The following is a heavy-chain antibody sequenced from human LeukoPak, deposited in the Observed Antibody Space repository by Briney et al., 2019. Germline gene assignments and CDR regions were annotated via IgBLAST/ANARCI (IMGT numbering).Heavy chain of an antibody. J-gene: IGHJ4*02. Sequence: GGSLRLSCAASGFTFSNSWMSWVRQAPGKGLEWVANIKRDGSEKYYVDSVKGRFTISRDNSKNTLHLQMNSLRAEDTAVYYCARGYCSGGSCYYFDYWGQGTLVTVSS. CDR1: GFTFSNSW. V-gene: IGHV3-7*03. CDR2: IKRDGSEK. CDR3: ARGYCSGGSCYYFDY. D-gene: IGHD2-15*01.